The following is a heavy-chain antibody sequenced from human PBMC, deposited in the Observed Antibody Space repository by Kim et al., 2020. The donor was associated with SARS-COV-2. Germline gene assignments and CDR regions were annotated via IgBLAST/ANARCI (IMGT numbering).Heavy chain of an antibody. Sequence: NKYDEDLVNGRFTIYRDKFKNTLYLQMNSLRADDTAVYYCATNGVDTFDYWGQGTLVTVSS. CDR2: NK. V-gene: IGHV3-30*07. D-gene: IGHD5-18*01. J-gene: IGHJ4*02. CDR3: ATNGVDTFDY.